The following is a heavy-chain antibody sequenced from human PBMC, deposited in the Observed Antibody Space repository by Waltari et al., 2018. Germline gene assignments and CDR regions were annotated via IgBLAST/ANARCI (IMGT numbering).Heavy chain of an antibody. CDR1: GGSIRRSAYY. Sequence: QLQLQESGPGLVKSSETLSLTCAVSGGSIRRSAYYWVWLRQPPGKEREWIGSMSPSGNTSYHAALESRVRVSVYRSSNHFSMTLSSVTAADTAVYYCARRGDWLPLDAFDIWGQGTVVTVSS. D-gene: IGHD2-15*01. CDR3: ARRGDWLPLDAFDI. J-gene: IGHJ3*02. CDR2: MSPSGNT. V-gene: IGHV4-39*02.